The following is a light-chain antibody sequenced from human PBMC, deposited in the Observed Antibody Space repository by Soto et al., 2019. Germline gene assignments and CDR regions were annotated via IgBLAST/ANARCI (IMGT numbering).Light chain of an antibody. CDR1: QSVSTY. CDR2: DAS. V-gene: IGKV3-11*01. Sequence: IVLTQSPATLSLSPGERATLSCRASQSVSTYLAWYQQKPGQAPRLLIYDASNRATGIPARFSGSGSGTDFTLTISSLEPEDFAVYSCQQRSNWITFGQGTRLEIE. CDR3: QQRSNWIT. J-gene: IGKJ5*01.